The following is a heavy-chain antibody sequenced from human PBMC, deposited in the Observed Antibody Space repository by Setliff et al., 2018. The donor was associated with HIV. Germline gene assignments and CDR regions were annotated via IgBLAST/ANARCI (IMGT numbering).Heavy chain of an antibody. Sequence: GGSLRLSCAASGFTFSDHYMDWVRQAPGKGLEWVGRSRNKANSYTTEYAASVKGRFTISRDASKNSLYLQMNSLRVDDTAVYYCARPGRSNYWDSFDYWGQGILVTVSS. CDR2: SRNKANSYTT. CDR3: ARPGRSNYWDSFDY. V-gene: IGHV3-72*01. J-gene: IGHJ4*02. CDR1: GFTFSDHY. D-gene: IGHD3-10*01.